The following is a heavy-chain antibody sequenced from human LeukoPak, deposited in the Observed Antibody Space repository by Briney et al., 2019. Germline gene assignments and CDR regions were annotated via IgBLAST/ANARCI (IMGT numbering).Heavy chain of an antibody. CDR1: GMTFSTYW. V-gene: IGHV3-7*01. CDR2: IKQDGSEE. Sequence: PGGSLRLSCAASGMTFSTYWMTWVRQAPGKGLEWVANIKQDGSEEYYVDSVKGRFTISRDNAKNSLYLQMNRLRVEDTAVYYCARDGAVVATIGLDYWGQGTLVTVSS. D-gene: IGHD5-12*01. J-gene: IGHJ4*02. CDR3: ARDGAVVATIGLDY.